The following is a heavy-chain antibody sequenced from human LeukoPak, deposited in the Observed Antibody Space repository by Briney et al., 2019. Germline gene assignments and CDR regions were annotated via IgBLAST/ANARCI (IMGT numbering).Heavy chain of an antibody. CDR1: GFTFSSYS. CDR3: ARAFGYCSGGSCYSDY. V-gene: IGHV3-21*01. CDR2: ISSSSSYI. Sequence: GGSLRLSCVVSGFTFSSYSMNWVRQAPGKGLEWVSSISSSSSYIYYADSVKGRFTISRDNAKNSLYLQMNGLRAEDTAVYYCARAFGYCSGGSCYSDYWGQGTLVTVSS. D-gene: IGHD2-15*01. J-gene: IGHJ4*02.